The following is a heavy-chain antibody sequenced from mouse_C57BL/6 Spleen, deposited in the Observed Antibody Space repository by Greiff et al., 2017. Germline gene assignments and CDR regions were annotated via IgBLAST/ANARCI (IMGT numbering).Heavy chain of an antibody. V-gene: IGHV1-81*01. J-gene: IGHJ2*01. CDR1: GYTFTSYG. Sequence: QVQLKESGAELARPGASVKLSCKASGYTFTSYGISWVKQRTGQGLEWIGEIYPRSGNTYYNEKFKGKATLTADKSSSTAYMELRSLTSEDSAVYFCARSGSNYKYYFDYWGQGTTLTVSS. CDR3: ARSGSNYKYYFDY. CDR2: IYPRSGNT. D-gene: IGHD2-5*01.